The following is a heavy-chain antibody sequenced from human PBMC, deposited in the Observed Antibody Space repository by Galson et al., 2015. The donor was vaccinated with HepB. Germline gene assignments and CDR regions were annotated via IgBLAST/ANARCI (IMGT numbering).Heavy chain of an antibody. J-gene: IGHJ6*02. CDR1: GFTFSSYA. D-gene: IGHD2-2*01. V-gene: IGHV3-23*01. CDR2: ISGSGGST. Sequence: SLRLSCAASGFTFSSYAMSWVRQAPGKGLEWVSAISGSGGSTYYADSVKGRFTISRDNSKNTLYLQMNSLRAEDTAVYYCAKDGGDCSSTSCPYYYGMDVWGQGTPVTVSS. CDR3: AKDGGDCSSTSCPYYYGMDV.